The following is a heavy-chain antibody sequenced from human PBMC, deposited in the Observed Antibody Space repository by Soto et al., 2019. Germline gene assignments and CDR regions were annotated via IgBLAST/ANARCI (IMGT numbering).Heavy chain of an antibody. CDR3: VSHKMFYSNSEDY. Sequence: LKISCRGSGYDFSTSWIAWVRQMPGKGLEWMGVIYPSDSDTRYSPSFKGQVTISVDKSISTAYLQWSSLKASDTAKYYCVSHKMFYSNSEDYWGQGTLVTVSS. D-gene: IGHD2-15*01. CDR1: GYDFSTSW. J-gene: IGHJ4*02. CDR2: IYPSDSDT. V-gene: IGHV5-51*01.